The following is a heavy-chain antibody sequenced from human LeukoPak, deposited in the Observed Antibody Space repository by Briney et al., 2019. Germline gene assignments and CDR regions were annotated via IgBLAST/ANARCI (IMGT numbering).Heavy chain of an antibody. V-gene: IGHV3-11*01. CDR1: GFTFSDYY. Sequence: GGSLRLSCAASGFTFSDYYMSWIRQAPGKGLEWVSYISSSGSTIYYAASVKGRFTISRDNDKNSLYLQMNSLRAEDTAVYYWASGRTDYYYMDVWGKGTTVTVSS. CDR2: ISSSGSTI. CDR3: ASGRTDYYYMDV. J-gene: IGHJ6*03.